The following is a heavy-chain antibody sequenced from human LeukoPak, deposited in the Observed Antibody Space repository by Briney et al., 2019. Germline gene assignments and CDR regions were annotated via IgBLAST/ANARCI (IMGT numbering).Heavy chain of an antibody. CDR1: GFTFSSYG. V-gene: IGHV3-33*01. J-gene: IGHJ4*02. D-gene: IGHD5-18*01. CDR3: ARDAGYSYGYGTHFDY. Sequence: GGSLRLSCAASGFTFSSYGMHRVRQAPGKGLEWVAVIWYDGSNKYYADSVKGRFTISRDNSKNTLYLQMNSLRAEDTAVYYCARDAGYSYGYGTHFDYWGQGTLVTVSS. CDR2: IWYDGSNK.